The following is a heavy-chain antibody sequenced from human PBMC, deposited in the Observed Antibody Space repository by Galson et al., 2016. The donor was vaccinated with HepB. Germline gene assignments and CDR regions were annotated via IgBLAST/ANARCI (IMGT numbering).Heavy chain of an antibody. CDR2: INTNTGNP. CDR3: ATSAGRGVYDY. V-gene: IGHV7-4-1*02. Sequence: SVKVSCKASGYTFTTYAMNWMRQAPGQGLECMGWINTNTGNPTYAQGFTGRFVFSLDTSVSTAYLQISGLKAEDTAVYYCATSAGRGVYDYWGQGTLVTVSS. D-gene: IGHD2-8*01. J-gene: IGHJ4*02. CDR1: GYTFTTYA.